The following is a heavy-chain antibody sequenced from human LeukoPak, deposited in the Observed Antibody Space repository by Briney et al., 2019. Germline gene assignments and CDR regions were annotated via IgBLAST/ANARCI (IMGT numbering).Heavy chain of an antibody. D-gene: IGHD2-2*01. CDR3: ARQSCSSTSCYSSGMDV. J-gene: IGHJ6*02. Sequence: GESLKISCKGSGYSFTSYWIGWVRQMPGKGLEWMGIIYPGDSDTRYSPSYQGQVTISADKSISTAYLQWSSLKASDTAMYYCARQSCSSTSCYSSGMDVWGQGTTVTVSS. CDR1: GYSFTSYW. CDR2: IYPGDSDT. V-gene: IGHV5-51*01.